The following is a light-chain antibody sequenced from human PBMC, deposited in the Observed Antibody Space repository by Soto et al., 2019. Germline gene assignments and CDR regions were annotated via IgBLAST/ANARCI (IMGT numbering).Light chain of an antibody. CDR2: SAS. J-gene: IGKJ3*01. Sequence: EIVMTQSPVTLSVSPGERATLSCTASQSVNNNVAWYQQKPGHTPRLLIYSASIGATGTPARFSGSGSGSALTLTISSLQSEDFAVYYWQQYNKWPLTFGPGTKVD. CDR1: QSVNNN. V-gene: IGKV3-15*01. CDR3: QQYNKWPLT.